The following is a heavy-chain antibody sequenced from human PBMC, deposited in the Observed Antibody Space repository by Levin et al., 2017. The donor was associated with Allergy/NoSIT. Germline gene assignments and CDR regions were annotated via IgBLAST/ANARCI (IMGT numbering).Heavy chain of an antibody. J-gene: IGHJ4*02. CDR2: IYYTGST. V-gene: IGHV4-59*01. D-gene: IGHD6-13*01. CDR1: GGSISSYY. CDR3: ARKGSSWYFDY. Sequence: SETLSLTCTVSGGSISSYYWSWIRQPPGKGLEWIGYIYYTGSTTYNPSLKSRLTISVDTSKNQFSLKLTSVTAADTAVYYCARKGSSWYFDYWGQGTLVTVSS.